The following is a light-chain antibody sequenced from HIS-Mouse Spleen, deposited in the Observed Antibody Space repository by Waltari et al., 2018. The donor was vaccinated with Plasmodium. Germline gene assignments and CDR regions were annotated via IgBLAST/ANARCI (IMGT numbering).Light chain of an antibody. V-gene: IGLV3-10*01. Sequence: SYDLTQPPSVSVSPGQTARITCPGDALPKKYAYWYKQKSGQAPVLVIYEDSKRPSGSPEGFSGCSSGTMATFTISGAQVEDEADYYCYSADSSSNHRVFGGGTKLTVL. CDR3: YSADSSSNHRV. CDR2: EDS. CDR1: ALPKKY. J-gene: IGLJ3*02.